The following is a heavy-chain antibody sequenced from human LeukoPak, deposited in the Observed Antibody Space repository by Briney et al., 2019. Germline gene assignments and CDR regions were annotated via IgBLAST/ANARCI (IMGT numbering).Heavy chain of an antibody. V-gene: IGHV3-48*04. Sequence: GGSLRLSCAASGFTFSSYSMNWVRQAPGKGLEWVSYISGSRSTILYADSVKGRFTISRDNAKNSLYVQMNSLRAEDTAVYYCARDTGSSKGPDAFDIWGQGTMVTVSS. J-gene: IGHJ3*02. CDR3: ARDTGSSKGPDAFDI. CDR2: ISGSRSTI. D-gene: IGHD1-26*01. CDR1: GFTFSSYS.